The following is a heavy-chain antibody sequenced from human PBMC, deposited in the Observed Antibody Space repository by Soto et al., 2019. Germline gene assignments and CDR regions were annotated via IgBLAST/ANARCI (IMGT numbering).Heavy chain of an antibody. Sequence: QMQLVESGGGVVQPGRSLRLSCAASGFTFSTYAMHWVRQAPGKGLEWVALISYHGSNEYYADSVRGRFTISRDNSKTTLYLQMDSLRAEDTAVYYCARGQFMAVSGTSSNYYGMDVWGQGTTVTVSS. D-gene: IGHD6-19*01. CDR1: GFTFSTYA. J-gene: IGHJ6*02. V-gene: IGHV3-30-3*01. CDR3: ARGQFMAVSGTSSNYYGMDV. CDR2: ISYHGSNE.